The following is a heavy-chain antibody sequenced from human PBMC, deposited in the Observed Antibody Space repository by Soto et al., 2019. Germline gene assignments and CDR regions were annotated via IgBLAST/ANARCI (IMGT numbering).Heavy chain of an antibody. J-gene: IGHJ4*02. CDR3: ATTGPY. CDR2: ISGSGGST. CDR1: GFTFSSYA. V-gene: IGHV3-23*01. Sequence: GGSLRLSCAASGFTFSSYAMSWVRQAPGKGLEWVSAISGSGGSTYSADFVKGRFTISRDNSKNTVSLQMNSLRDEDSAAYYCATTGPYWGQGTLVTVSS.